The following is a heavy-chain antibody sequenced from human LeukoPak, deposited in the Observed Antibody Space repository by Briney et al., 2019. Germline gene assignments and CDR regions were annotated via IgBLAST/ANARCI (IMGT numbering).Heavy chain of an antibody. V-gene: IGHV3-74*01. CDR2: INTDGTTT. D-gene: IGHD2-15*01. CDR3: TRYLSGGFDS. J-gene: IGHJ4*02. Sequence: GGSRRLSCVGSGFTFNNYWMLWVRQAPGKGLVWVSRINTDGTTTSYADSVKGRFTFSRDNAKNTLYLQMNSLRAEDTAVYYCTRYLSGGFDSWGQGTLVTVSS. CDR1: GFTFNNYW.